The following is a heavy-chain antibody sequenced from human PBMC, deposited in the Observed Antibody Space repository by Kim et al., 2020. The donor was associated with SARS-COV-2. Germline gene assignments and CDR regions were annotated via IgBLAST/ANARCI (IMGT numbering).Heavy chain of an antibody. CDR3: ARDEGRELKYYYYYGMDV. Sequence: ASVKVSCKASGYTFTSYYMHWVRQAPGQGLEWMGIINPSGGSTSYAQKFQGRVTMTRDTSTSTVYMELSSLRSEDTAVYYCARDEGRELKYYYYYGMDVWGQGTTVTVSS. V-gene: IGHV1-46*01. CDR1: GYTFTSYY. J-gene: IGHJ6*02. CDR2: INPSGGST. D-gene: IGHD1-7*01.